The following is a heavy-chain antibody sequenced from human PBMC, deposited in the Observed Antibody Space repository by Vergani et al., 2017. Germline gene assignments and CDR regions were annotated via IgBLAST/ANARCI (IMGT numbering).Heavy chain of an antibody. Sequence: EVQLVESGGGLVQPGGSLRLSCAASGITFSSCWMSWVRQAPGKGLEWVANIKQDGSEKYYVDSVKGRFTISRDNAKNSLYLQMNSLRAEDTAVYYCARGRITRNYWGQGTLVTVSS. J-gene: IGHJ4*02. CDR3: ARGRITRNY. D-gene: IGHD3-10*01. CDR2: IKQDGSEK. V-gene: IGHV3-7*01. CDR1: GITFSSCW.